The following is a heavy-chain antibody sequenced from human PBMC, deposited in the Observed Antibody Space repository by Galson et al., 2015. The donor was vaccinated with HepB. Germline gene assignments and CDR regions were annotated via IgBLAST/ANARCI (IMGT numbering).Heavy chain of an antibody. CDR2: INPNSGGT. CDR1: GYTFTDYY. D-gene: IGHD4-17*01. Sequence: SVKVSCKASGYTFTDYYMHWVRQAPGQGLEWMGRINPNSGGTNYAQKFQGRVTMTRDTSISTAYMELSRLRSDDTAVYYCARNDYGDYAGSPPDYWGQGTLVTVSS. V-gene: IGHV1-2*06. J-gene: IGHJ4*02. CDR3: ARNDYGDYAGSPPDY.